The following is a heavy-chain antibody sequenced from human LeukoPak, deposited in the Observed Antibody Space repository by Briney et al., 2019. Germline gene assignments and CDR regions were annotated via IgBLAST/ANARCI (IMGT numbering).Heavy chain of an antibody. D-gene: IGHD6-19*01. CDR2: INPSGGST. CDR1: GYTFTSYY. V-gene: IGHV1-46*01. Sequence: ASVKVSCKASGYTFTSYYMHWVRQAPGQGLEWMGIINPSGGSTSYAQKFQGRVTMTRDMSTSTVYMELSSLRSEDMAVYYCARESSSGSPGYWGQGTLVTVSS. CDR3: ARESSSGSPGY. J-gene: IGHJ4*02.